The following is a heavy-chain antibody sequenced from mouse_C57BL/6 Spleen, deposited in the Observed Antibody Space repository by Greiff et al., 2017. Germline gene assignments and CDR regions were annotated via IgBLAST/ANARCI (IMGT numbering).Heavy chain of an antibody. J-gene: IGHJ4*01. CDR2: IRRKSSNYAT. Sequence: EVQLVESGGGLVQPKGSLKLSCAASGFTFNTYAMHWVRQAPGKGLEWVARIRRKSSNYATYYADSVKDRFTISRDDSQSMLYLQMNNLKTEDTAMYYCVREGTYGYDDAMDYWGQGTSVTVSS. CDR3: VREGTYGYDDAMDY. D-gene: IGHD2-2*01. CDR1: GFTFNTYA. V-gene: IGHV10-3*01.